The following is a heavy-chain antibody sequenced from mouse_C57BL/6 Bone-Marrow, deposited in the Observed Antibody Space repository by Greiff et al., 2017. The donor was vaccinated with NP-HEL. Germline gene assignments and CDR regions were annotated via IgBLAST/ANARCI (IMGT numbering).Heavy chain of an antibody. J-gene: IGHJ4*01. CDR3: ARIYYDYDGAMDY. CDR1: GYTFTSYW. CDR2: IYPGSGST. D-gene: IGHD2-4*01. V-gene: IGHV1-55*01. Sequence: VKLQQPGAELVKPGASVKMSCKASGYTFTSYWITWVKQRPGQGLEWIGDIYPGSGSTNYNEKFKSKATLTVDTSSSTAYMQLSSLTSEDSAVYYCARIYYDYDGAMDYWGQGTSVTVSS.